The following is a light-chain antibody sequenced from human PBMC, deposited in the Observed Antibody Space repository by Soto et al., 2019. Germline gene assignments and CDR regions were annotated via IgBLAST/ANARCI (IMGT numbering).Light chain of an antibody. Sequence: EIVLTQSPGTLSLSPGQRAILSCRASQTFTSNYLAWYRHRPGQAPRLLIYGASSRATGIPDRFSGSRSGTDFTLIISGLEPEDSAVYYCQQYGSSPYTFGQGTKLEIK. J-gene: IGKJ2*01. CDR1: QTFTSNY. CDR3: QQYGSSPYT. CDR2: GAS. V-gene: IGKV3-20*01.